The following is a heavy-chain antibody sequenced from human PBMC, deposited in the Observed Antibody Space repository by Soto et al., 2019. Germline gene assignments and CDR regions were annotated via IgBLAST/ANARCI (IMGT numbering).Heavy chain of an antibody. CDR3: ARSRDGYNHNYYYYYGMDV. Sequence: SVKVSCKASGGTFSSYAISWVRQAPGQGLEWMGGIIPIFGTANYAQKFQGRVTITADESTSTAYMELSSLRSEDTAVYYCARSRDGYNHNYYYYYGMDVWGQGTTVTVSS. D-gene: IGHD5-12*01. J-gene: IGHJ6*02. CDR2: IIPIFGTA. V-gene: IGHV1-69*13. CDR1: GGTFSSYA.